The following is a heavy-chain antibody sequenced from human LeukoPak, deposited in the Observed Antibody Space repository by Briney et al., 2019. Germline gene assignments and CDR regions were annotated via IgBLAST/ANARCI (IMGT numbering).Heavy chain of an antibody. J-gene: IGHJ6*02. V-gene: IGHV4-61*01. CDR1: GGSVSRDNYS. CDR2: ISYSGST. CDR3: ARAPTIFGVVDYYYYYGMDV. Sequence: SETLSLTCTVSGGSVSRDNYSWSWIRQPPGKGLEWIGYISYSGSTNYNPSLKSRVTISVDTSKNQFSLKLSSVTAADTAVYYCARAPTIFGVVDYYYYYGMDVWGQGTTVTVSS. D-gene: IGHD3-3*01.